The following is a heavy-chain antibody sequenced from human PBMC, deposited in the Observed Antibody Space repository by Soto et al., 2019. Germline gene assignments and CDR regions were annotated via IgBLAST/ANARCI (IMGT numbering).Heavy chain of an antibody. CDR1: GYTFTNYD. Sequence: QVQLVQSGAEVKKPGASVKVSCEASGYTFTNYDINWVRLAPGQGLEWMGWMNPKSGNTGDAQRFQGRVTMTRSTSINTAYMELSSLASEYTAVYYGARGPLENSYHDYWGQGTLVTVSS. CDR3: ARGPLENSYHDY. CDR2: MNPKSGNT. V-gene: IGHV1-8*01. D-gene: IGHD1-7*01. J-gene: IGHJ4*02.